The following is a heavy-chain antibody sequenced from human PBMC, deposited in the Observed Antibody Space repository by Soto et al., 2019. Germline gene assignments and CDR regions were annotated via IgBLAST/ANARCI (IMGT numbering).Heavy chain of an antibody. CDR1: GFTFSSYA. J-gene: IGHJ4*02. CDR3: ARDKGPYDSSGYYADY. D-gene: IGHD3-22*01. CDR2: ISYDGSNK. V-gene: IGHV3-30-3*01. Sequence: QVQLVESGGGVVQPGRSLRLSCAAFGFTFSSYAMHWVRQAPGKGLEWVAVISYDGSNKYYADSVKGRFTISRDNSKNTLYLQMNSLRAEDTAVYYCARDKGPYDSSGYYADYWGQGTLVTVSS.